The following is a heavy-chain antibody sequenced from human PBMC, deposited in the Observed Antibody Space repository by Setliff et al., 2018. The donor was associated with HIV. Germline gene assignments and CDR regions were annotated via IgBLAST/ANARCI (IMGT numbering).Heavy chain of an antibody. Sequence: ASVKVSCKASAYTLTAYYIHWVRQAPGQGLEWMGWINPNSGGTNYAQKFQGRVTMTRDTSISTTYMELSRLRSDDTAVYYCARDLNSSPFDYWGQGTLVTV. CDR2: INPNSGGT. CDR1: AYTLTAYY. V-gene: IGHV1-2*02. D-gene: IGHD6-13*01. CDR3: ARDLNSSPFDY. J-gene: IGHJ4*02.